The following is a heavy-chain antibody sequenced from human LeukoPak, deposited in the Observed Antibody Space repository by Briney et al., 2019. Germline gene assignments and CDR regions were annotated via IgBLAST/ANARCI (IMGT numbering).Heavy chain of an antibody. V-gene: IGHV3-30*02. D-gene: IGHD4-17*01. CDR3: AKDSQDTGNYYYYYMDV. CDR2: IRYDGSNK. J-gene: IGHJ6*03. CDR1: GFTSTSYD. Sequence: GGSVRLSCAPSGFTSTSYDMHWVRHAPGKWLECVAFIRYDGSNKYYADSVKGRFTISRDNSKNTLYLQMNGLRAEDTAVYYCAKDSQDTGNYYYYYMDVWGKGTTVTVSS.